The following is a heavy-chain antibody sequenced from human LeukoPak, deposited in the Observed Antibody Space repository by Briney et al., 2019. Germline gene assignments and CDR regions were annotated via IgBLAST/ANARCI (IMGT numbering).Heavy chain of an antibody. D-gene: IGHD3-22*01. CDR3: TKTTTGYSSGQYPGWPADH. Sequence: PGGSLRLSCTASGFTFNNYAMYWVRQAPRKGLEWVAGIFGSGGCANYADSVKGRFTISRDNSKNTVYLQMDSLRGEDAALYYCTKTTTGYSSGQYPGWPADHWGQGALVTVSS. CDR1: GFTFNNYA. CDR2: IFGSGGCA. J-gene: IGHJ4*02. V-gene: IGHV3-23*01.